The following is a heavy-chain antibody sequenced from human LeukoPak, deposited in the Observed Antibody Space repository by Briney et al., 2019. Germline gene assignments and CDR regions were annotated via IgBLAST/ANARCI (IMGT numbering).Heavy chain of an antibody. Sequence: ASVKVSCKASGYTFTSYGISWVRQAPGQGLEWMGWISAYNGNTNYAQKLQGRVTMTTDTSTSTAYTELRSLRSDDTAVYYCARDRGGYEFDYWGQGTLVTVSS. CDR3: ARDRGGYEFDY. D-gene: IGHD5-12*01. CDR1: GYTFTSYG. J-gene: IGHJ4*02. CDR2: ISAYNGNT. V-gene: IGHV1-18*01.